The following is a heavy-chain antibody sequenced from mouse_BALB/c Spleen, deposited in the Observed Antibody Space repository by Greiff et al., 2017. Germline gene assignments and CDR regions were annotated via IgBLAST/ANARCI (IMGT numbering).Heavy chain of an antibody. J-gene: IGHJ4*01. CDR3: ARNPLDYEWAMDY. CDR1: GYSITSDYA. CDR2: ISDSGST. V-gene: IGHV3-2*02. Sequence: EVMLVESGPGLVKPSQSLSLTCTVTGYSITSDYAWNWIRQFPGNKLEWMGYISDSGSTSYNPSLKSRLSITRDTSKNQCFLQLNSVTTEDTATYDCARNPLDYEWAMDYWGQGTSVTVAS. D-gene: IGHD2-4*01.